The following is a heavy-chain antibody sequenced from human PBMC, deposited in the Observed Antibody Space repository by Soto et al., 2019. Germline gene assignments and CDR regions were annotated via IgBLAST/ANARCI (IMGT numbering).Heavy chain of an antibody. D-gene: IGHD2-8*02. Sequence: QLQLVESGGGVVQPGRSLRLSCAASGFTVSSYCMHWVRQAPGKGLEWVAVISRDGGTKYYADSVKGRFTISRDNSRNTLFLEMNSLRGDDMAVYYCTGEVASGYWGQGNLVTVSS. CDR2: ISRDGGTK. V-gene: IGHV3-30*03. CDR3: TGEVASGY. J-gene: IGHJ4*02. CDR1: GFTVSSYC.